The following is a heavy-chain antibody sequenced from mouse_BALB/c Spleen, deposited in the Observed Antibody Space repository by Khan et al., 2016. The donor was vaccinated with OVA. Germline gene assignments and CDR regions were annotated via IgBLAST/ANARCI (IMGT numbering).Heavy chain of an antibody. CDR2: IDPANGNT. J-gene: IGHJ2*01. CDR3: ARVPEGNY. CDR1: GFNIKDTY. Sequence: VQLKQSGAELVKPGASVKLSCTASGFNIKDTYMHWVKQRPEQGLEWIGRIDPANGNTKYDPKFQGKATITADTSSNTAYLQLSSLKSEDTAVSSFARVPEGNYWGQGSTLTVSS. V-gene: IGHV14-3*02.